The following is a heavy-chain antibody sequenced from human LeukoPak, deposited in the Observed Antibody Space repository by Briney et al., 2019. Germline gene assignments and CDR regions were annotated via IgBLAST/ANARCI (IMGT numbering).Heavy chain of an antibody. J-gene: IGHJ6*02. CDR2: VNQDGSER. V-gene: IGHV3-7*01. CDR3: AKANAMDV. Sequence: GGSLRLSCAASGFTFSNYWMTWVRQAPGKGLEWVANVNQDGSERYYVNSVRGRFTISRDNAKNSLDLQMNSLRAEDTALYFCAKANAMDVWGQGTTATVSS. CDR1: GFTFSNYW.